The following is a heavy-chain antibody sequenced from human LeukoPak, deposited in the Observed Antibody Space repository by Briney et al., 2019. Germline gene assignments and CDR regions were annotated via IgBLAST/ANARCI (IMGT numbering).Heavy chain of an antibody. J-gene: IGHJ4*02. CDR1: GFTFRKAW. CDR2: IKSTPDGAAT. D-gene: IGHD3-16*01. Sequence: GGSLRLSCAASGFTFRKAWMNWVRQAPGKGLECVGRIKSTPDGAATDYAAPVRGRFTISRDDSNNTLYLQMDSLKTEDTAVYYCTTSLHTYVRWGQGTLVTVSS. CDR3: TTSLHTYVR. V-gene: IGHV3-15*05.